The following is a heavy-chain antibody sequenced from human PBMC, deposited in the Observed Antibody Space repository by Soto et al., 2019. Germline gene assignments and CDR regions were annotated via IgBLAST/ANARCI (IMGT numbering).Heavy chain of an antibody. V-gene: IGHV4-4*07. J-gene: IGHJ6*02. CDR2: VSTNGAT. CDR3: ARADYEILTGSYAMDV. CDR1: DDFISSYY. Sequence: SESLSLTCTVSDDFISSYYWNWIRQPAGKGLEWIGRVSTNGATNYNPSLESRVTMSVDTSKNQFSLKLTSVTAADTAVYFCARADYEILTGSYAMDVWGQGTTVTVS. D-gene: IGHD3-9*01.